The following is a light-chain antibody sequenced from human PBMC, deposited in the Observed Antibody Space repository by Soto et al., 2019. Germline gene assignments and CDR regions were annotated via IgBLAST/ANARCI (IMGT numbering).Light chain of an antibody. V-gene: IGKV3-20*01. CDR3: QQYGSYPYT. CDR1: RSVSSSD. J-gene: IGKJ2*01. Sequence: ELVLTQSPGTLSLSPGDRATLSCRASRSVSSSDLAWYQQKPGQAPRLLIYGASSRSTGIPNRFSGIGSGTDFTRTISKLEPEDFAVYYCQQYGSYPYTFGKGTKLLIK. CDR2: GAS.